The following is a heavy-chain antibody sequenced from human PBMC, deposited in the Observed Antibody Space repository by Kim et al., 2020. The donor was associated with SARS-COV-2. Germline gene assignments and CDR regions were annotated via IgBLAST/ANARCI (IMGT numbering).Heavy chain of an antibody. CDR3: ARGGLRIAVAGTSYFDY. J-gene: IGHJ4*02. CDR1: GYTFTSYY. V-gene: IGHV1-46*01. D-gene: IGHD6-19*01. Sequence: ASVKVSCKASGYTFTSYYMHWVRQAPGQGLEWMGIINPSGGSTSYAQKFQGRVTMTRDTSTSTVYMELSSLRSEDTAVYYCARGGLRIAVAGTSYFDYWGQGTLVTVSS. CDR2: INPSGGST.